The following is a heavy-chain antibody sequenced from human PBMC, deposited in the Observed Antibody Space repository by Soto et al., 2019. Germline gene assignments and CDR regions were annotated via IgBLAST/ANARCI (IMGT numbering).Heavy chain of an antibody. J-gene: IGHJ4*02. Sequence: GGSLRLSWGASWVNFSSYGMSWVRQAPGKGLEWVSAISGSGGSTYYADSVKGRFTISRDNSKNTLYLQMNSLRAEDTAVYYCAKDSVGRGYAHFAYWGQGALVPVSS. CDR2: ISGSGGST. V-gene: IGHV3-23*01. D-gene: IGHD3-16*01. CDR1: WVNFSSYG. CDR3: AKDSVGRGYAHFAY.